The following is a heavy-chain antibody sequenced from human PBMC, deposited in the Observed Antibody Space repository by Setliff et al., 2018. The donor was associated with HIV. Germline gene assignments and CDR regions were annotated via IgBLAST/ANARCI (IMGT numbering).Heavy chain of an antibody. V-gene: IGHV1-2*02. CDR2: ISPQNGDR. CDR3: ARGLTAANYQNYYYMDV. D-gene: IGHD2-2*01. CDR1: GYIFTDYF. J-gene: IGHJ6*03. Sequence: ASVKVSCKASGYIFTDYFIHWVRQAPGQGLEWMGWISPQNGDRKIPQRFRGRVTMTRDTSISTAYMELSSLRSEDTAVYYCARGLTAANYQNYYYMDVWGKGTTVTVSS.